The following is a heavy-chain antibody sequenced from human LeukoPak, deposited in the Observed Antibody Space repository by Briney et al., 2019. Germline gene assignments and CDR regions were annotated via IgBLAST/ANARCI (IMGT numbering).Heavy chain of an antibody. D-gene: IGHD3-22*01. V-gene: IGHV3-21*01. CDR2: ISSSSSYI. J-gene: IGHJ4*02. CDR3: ARGHSSGYYYFDY. CDR1: GFTFSSYS. Sequence: PGGSLRLSCAASGFTFSSYSMNWVRQAPGKGLEWVSSISSSSSYIYYADSVKGRFTISRDNAKNSLYLQMNSLRSEDTAVYYCARGHSSGYYYFDYWGQGTLVTVSS.